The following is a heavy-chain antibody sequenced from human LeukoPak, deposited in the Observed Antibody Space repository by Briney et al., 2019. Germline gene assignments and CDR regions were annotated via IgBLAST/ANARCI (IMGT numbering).Heavy chain of an antibody. CDR1: GYTFTGHY. Sequence: ASVKVSCKASGYTFTGHYMHWVRQAPGQGLEWMGWINPNSGGTNYAQKFQGRVTMTRDTSISTAYMELSRLRSDDTAVYYCARPYSSSWYWFDPWGQGTLVTVSS. D-gene: IGHD6-13*01. CDR2: INPNSGGT. CDR3: ARPYSSSWYWFDP. J-gene: IGHJ5*02. V-gene: IGHV1-2*02.